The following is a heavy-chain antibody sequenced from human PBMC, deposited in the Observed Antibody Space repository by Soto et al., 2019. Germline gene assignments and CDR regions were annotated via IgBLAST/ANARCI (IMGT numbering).Heavy chain of an antibody. CDR1: RCSISTYY. CDR3: ARHATRSYDY. J-gene: IGHJ4*02. CDR2: IYYNGNT. V-gene: IGHV4-59*08. Sequence: PSETLSLTCTVSRCSISTYYWSWIRQPPGKGLECIGYIYYNGNTNYNPSLKSRVTISVDTSKNQFTLNLNSVTAADTAVYYCARHATRSYDYWGQGTQVTVSS.